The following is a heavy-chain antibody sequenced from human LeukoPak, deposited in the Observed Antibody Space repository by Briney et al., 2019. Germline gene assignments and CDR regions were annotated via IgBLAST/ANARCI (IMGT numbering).Heavy chain of an antibody. Sequence: GGSLRLPCAASGFTVSTNCMTWVRQAPGKGLEWVSTIYSGGTTYYADSVMGRFTISRHNSRNTLYLQMNSLRAEDTAVYYCARVDTVMAYYFALWGQVTLVTVSS. D-gene: IGHD5-18*01. CDR1: GFTVSTNC. V-gene: IGHV3-53*04. CDR3: ARVDTVMAYYFAL. CDR2: IYSGGTT. J-gene: IGHJ4*02.